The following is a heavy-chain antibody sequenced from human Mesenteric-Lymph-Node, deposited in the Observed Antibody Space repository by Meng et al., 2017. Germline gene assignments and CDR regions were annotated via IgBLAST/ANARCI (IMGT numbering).Heavy chain of an antibody. CDR3: ACRAVSASLDYFDY. V-gene: IGHV3-30*03. D-gene: IGHD6-19*01. CDR1: GFTFSDYY. Sequence: GESLKISCAASGFTFSDYYMSWIRQAPGKGLEWVAVISSDGTKTYYADSVKGHFTISRDNSKNTLYLQMNSLRDEDTAVYYCACRAVSASLDYFDYWGQGTLVTVSS. J-gene: IGHJ4*02. CDR2: ISSDGTKT.